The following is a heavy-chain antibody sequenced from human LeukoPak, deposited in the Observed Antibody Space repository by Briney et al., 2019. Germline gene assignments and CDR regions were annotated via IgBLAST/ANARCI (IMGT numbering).Heavy chain of an antibody. CDR1: GYSISSGYY. D-gene: IGHD2-2*01. CDR2: IYYSGST. J-gene: IGHJ4*02. Sequence: PSETLSLTCTVSGYSISSGYYWGWIRQPPGKGLEWIGSIYYSGSTYYNPSLKSRVTISVDTSKNQFSLKLSSVTAADTAVYYCARHGPSLSTSFDYWGQGTLVTVSS. CDR3: ARHGPSLSTSFDY. V-gene: IGHV4-38-2*02.